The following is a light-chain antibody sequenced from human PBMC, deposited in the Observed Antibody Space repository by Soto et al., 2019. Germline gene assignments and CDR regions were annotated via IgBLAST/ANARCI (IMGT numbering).Light chain of an antibody. V-gene: IGLV1-40*01. CDR3: QSYDSSLSGWV. CDR2: RNN. J-gene: IGLJ2*01. Sequence: QSVLTQPPSVSGAPGQRVTISCTGSSSNIGAGYDVHWYQQFPRTAPKLLIYRNNNRPSGVPDRFSGSKSGTSASLAITGLQAEDEANYYCQSYDSSLSGWVFGGGTKVTVL. CDR1: SSNIGAGYD.